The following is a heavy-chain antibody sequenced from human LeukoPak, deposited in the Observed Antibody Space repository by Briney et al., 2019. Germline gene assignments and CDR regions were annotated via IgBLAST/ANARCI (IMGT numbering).Heavy chain of an antibody. V-gene: IGHV3-48*01. D-gene: IGHD5-12*01. CDR3: ASTWLRSQA. CDR2: ISSSSSTI. Sequence: GGSLRLSCAASGFTFSSYSMNWVRQAPGKGLEWVSYISSSSSTIYYADSVKGRFTISRDNAKNSLYLHMNSLRAEDTAVYYCASTWLRSQAWGQGTLVTVSS. CDR1: GFTFSSYS. J-gene: IGHJ5*02.